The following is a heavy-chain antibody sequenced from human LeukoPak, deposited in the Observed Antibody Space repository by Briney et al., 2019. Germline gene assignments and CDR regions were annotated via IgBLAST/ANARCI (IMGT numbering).Heavy chain of an antibody. J-gene: IGHJ3*02. V-gene: IGHV4-39*07. CDR2: IYYNGDT. CDR3: ARGPNTSGNYRAFDI. CDR1: GGSISSSSYY. D-gene: IGHD3-22*01. Sequence: SETLSLTCTVSGGSISSSSYYWAWIRQPPGKGLEWIGSIYYNGDTYYNPSLKSRVTISFDTSESQVSLHLSSVTAADTAIYYCARGPNTSGNYRAFDIWGQGTMVTVSS.